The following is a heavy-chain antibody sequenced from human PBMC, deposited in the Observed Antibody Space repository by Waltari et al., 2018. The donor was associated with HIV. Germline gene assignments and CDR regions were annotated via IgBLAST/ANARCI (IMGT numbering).Heavy chain of an antibody. V-gene: IGHV3-49*03. CDR3: SRSRGYSYGYADY. CDR1: GFTFGDYA. J-gene: IGHJ4*02. D-gene: IGHD5-18*01. CDR2: VRSKTYGGTT. Sequence: EVQLVESGGGLVQSGRSLRLSCTASGFTFGDYAMSWFRQAPGKGLEWVGFVRSKTYGGTTEYAASVKDRFTISRDDSNSIAYLQMNSLKTEDTAVYYCSRSRGYSYGYADYWGQGTLVTVSS.